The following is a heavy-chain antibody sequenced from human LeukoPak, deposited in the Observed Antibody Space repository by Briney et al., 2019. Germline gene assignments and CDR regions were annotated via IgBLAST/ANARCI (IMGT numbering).Heavy chain of an antibody. D-gene: IGHD1-20*01. CDR1: GGTFSSYA. V-gene: IGHV1-69*05. Sequence: ASVKVSCKASGGTFSSYAISWVRQAPGQGLEWMGGIIPIFGTANYAQKFQGRVTITTDESTSAAYMELSSLRSEDTAVYYCARRPLKNNYYFDYWGRGTLVTVSS. J-gene: IGHJ4*02. CDR3: ARRPLKNNYYFDY. CDR2: IIPIFGTA.